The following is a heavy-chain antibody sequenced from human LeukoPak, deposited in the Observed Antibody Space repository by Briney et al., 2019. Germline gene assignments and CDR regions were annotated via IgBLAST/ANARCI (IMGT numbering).Heavy chain of an antibody. D-gene: IGHD5-12*01. Sequence: GGSLGLSCAASGFTFSSYSMNWVRQAPGKGLEWVSSISSSSSYIYYADSVKGRFTISRDNAKNSLHLQMNSLRAEDTAVYYCARRIVATITSGYYFDYWGQGTLVTVSS. J-gene: IGHJ4*02. CDR1: GFTFSSYS. V-gene: IGHV3-21*01. CDR3: ARRIVATITSGYYFDY. CDR2: ISSSSSYI.